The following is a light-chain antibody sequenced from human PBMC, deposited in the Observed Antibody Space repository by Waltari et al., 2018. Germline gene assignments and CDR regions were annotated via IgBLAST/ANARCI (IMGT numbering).Light chain of an antibody. CDR2: KDT. V-gene: IGLV3-25*03. CDR1: VLPNQH. CDR3: QSADSRGSYHWV. Sequence: SYDLTQPPSVSVSPGQTATIPCSGHVLPNQHTYWYQQKPGQAPVLVMKKDTERPSGIPERFSGSSSGATVALTISGVQAEDEADYYCQSADSRGSYHWVFGGGTKLTVL. J-gene: IGLJ3*02.